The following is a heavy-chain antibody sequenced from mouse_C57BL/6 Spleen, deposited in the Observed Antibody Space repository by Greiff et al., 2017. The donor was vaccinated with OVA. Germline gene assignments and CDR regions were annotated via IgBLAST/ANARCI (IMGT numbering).Heavy chain of an antibody. CDR3: AREGDDYDAPFAD. CDR1: GYAFTNYL. J-gene: IGHJ3*01. D-gene: IGHD2-4*01. V-gene: IGHV1-54*01. CDR2: INPGSGGT. Sequence: QVHVKQSGAELVRPGTSVKVSCKASGYAFTNYLIEWVKQRPGQGLEWIGVINPGSGGTNYNEKFKGKATLTADKSSSTAYMQLSSLTSEDSAVYFCAREGDDYDAPFADWGQGTLVTVSA.